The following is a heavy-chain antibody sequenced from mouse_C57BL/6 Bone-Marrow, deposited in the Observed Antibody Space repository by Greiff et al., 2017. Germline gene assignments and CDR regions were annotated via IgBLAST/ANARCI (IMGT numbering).Heavy chain of an antibody. V-gene: IGHV1-54*01. CDR3: ARRRDYGNPWFAY. CDR1: GYAFTNYL. D-gene: IGHD2-1*01. Sequence: VQLQESGAELVRPGTSVKVSCKASGYAFTNYLIEWVKQRPGQGLEWIGVINPGSGGTNYNEKFKGKATLTADKSSSTAYMELRSLTSEDSAVYFCARRRDYGNPWFAYWGQGTLVTVSA. J-gene: IGHJ3*01. CDR2: INPGSGGT.